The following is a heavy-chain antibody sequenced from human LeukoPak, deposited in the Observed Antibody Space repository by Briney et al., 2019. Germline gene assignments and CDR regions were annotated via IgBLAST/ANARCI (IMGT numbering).Heavy chain of an antibody. J-gene: IGHJ4*02. CDR1: GYTFTSYG. D-gene: IGHD5-24*01. Sequence: GASVKVSCKASGYTFTSYGISWVRQAPGQGLEWMGWINTNTGNSTYAQGFTGRFVFSLDTSVSTAYLQISSLKAEDTAVYYCARVRSIRDGYWGGRYYFDYWGQGTLVTVSS. CDR2: INTNTGNS. CDR3: ARVRSIRDGYWGGRYYFDY. V-gene: IGHV7-4-1*02.